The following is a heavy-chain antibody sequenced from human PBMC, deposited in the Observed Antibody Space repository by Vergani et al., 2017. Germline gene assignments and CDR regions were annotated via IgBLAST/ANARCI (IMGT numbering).Heavy chain of an antibody. D-gene: IGHD4-11*01. CDR3: ARDYSNNNYVDP. CDR2: MSTDSGNR. CDR1: GYSFTSPD. Sequence: QVKLVQSGAEVKKPGASVKVSCEASGYSFTSPDIYWVRQAPGQGLEWMGWMSTDSGNRGFAQNFQGRISMTRNTSINTAYMELSSLTSEDTAIYYCARDYSNNNYVDPCGQGTLVTVSS. V-gene: IGHV1-8*01. J-gene: IGHJ5*02.